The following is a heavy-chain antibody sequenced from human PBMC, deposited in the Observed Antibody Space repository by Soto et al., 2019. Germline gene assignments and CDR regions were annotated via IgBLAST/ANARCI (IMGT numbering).Heavy chain of an antibody. Sequence: GGSLRLSCAASGFTFSNAWMSWVRQAPGKGLEWVGRIKSKTDGGTTDYAAPVKGRFTISRDDSKNTLYLQMNSLKTEDTAVYYCTTGDSSSWPNFDYWGQGTLVTVSS. D-gene: IGHD6-13*01. CDR2: IKSKTDGGTT. V-gene: IGHV3-15*01. J-gene: IGHJ4*02. CDR3: TTGDSSSWPNFDY. CDR1: GFTFSNAW.